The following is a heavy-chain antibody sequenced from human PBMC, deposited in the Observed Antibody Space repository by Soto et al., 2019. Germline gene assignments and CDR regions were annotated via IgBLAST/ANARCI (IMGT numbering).Heavy chain of an antibody. Sequence: GGSLRLSCAASGFTFSSYGMHWVRQAPGKGLEWVAVISYDGSNKYYADSVKGRFTISRDNSKNTLYLQMNSLRAEDTAVYYCAKDQYSSSWLTLDYWGQGTLVTVS. CDR2: ISYDGSNK. CDR1: GFTFSSYG. CDR3: AKDQYSSSWLTLDY. V-gene: IGHV3-30*18. D-gene: IGHD6-13*01. J-gene: IGHJ4*02.